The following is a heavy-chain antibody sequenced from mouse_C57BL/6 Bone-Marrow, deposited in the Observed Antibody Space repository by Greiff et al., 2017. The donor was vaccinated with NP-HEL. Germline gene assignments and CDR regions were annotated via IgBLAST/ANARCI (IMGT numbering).Heavy chain of an antibody. J-gene: IGHJ2*01. CDR1: GFTFTDYY. D-gene: IGHD1-1*01. V-gene: IGHV7-3*01. CDR2: IRHKANGYKT. CDR3: ARSPITTVVANFDY. Sequence: EVQVVESGGGLVQPGGSLSLSCAASGFTFTDYYMSWVRQPPGKALEWLGFIRHKANGYKTEYSASVKGRFNISRENAQRVLYLQMNALRSEDSATSYCARSPITTVVANFDYWGQGTTLTVSS.